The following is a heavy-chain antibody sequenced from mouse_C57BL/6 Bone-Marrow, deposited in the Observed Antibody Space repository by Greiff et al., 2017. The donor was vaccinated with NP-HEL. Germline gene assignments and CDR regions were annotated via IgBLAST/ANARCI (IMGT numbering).Heavy chain of an antibody. J-gene: IGHJ2*01. CDR3: SREAIYYYGSSYFDY. D-gene: IGHD1-1*01. Sequence: VQLQQSGAELARPGASVKLSCKASGYTFTSYGISWVKQRTGQGLEWIGEIYPRSGNTYYIEKFKGKATLTADKSSSTAYMELRSLTSEDSAVYFWSREAIYYYGSSYFDYWGQGTTLTVSS. V-gene: IGHV1-81*01. CDR1: GYTFTSYG. CDR2: IYPRSGNT.